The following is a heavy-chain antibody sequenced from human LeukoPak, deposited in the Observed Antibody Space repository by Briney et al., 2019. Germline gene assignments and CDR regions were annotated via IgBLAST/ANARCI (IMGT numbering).Heavy chain of an antibody. V-gene: IGHV3-30*18. Sequence: GGSLRLSCTASGFTFSSYGMHWVRQAPGKGLEWVALISYDGSNKYYADSVKGRFIISRDNSKNTLYLQMNSLRAEDTAVYYCANLKRGSYLDYFDYWGQGTLVTVSS. CDR3: ANLKRGSYLDYFDY. J-gene: IGHJ4*02. CDR1: GFTFSSYG. D-gene: IGHD1-26*01. CDR2: ISYDGSNK.